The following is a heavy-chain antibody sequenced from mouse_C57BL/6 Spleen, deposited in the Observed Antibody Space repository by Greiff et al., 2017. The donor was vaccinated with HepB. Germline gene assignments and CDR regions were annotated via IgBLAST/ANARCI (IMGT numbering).Heavy chain of an antibody. CDR1: GYTFTSYW. CDR2: IDPSDSYT. V-gene: IGHV1-69*01. CDR3: ARFITTVVARYFDV. J-gene: IGHJ1*03. Sequence: QVQLKQPGAELVMPGASVKLSCKASGYTFTSYWMHWVKQRPGQGLEWIGEIDPSDSYTNYNQKFKGKSTLTVDKSSSTAYMQLSSLTSEDSAVYYCARFITTVVARYFDVWGTGTTVTVSS. D-gene: IGHD1-1*01.